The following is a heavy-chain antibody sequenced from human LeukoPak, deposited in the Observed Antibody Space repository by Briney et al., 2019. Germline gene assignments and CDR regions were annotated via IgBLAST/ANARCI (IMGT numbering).Heavy chain of an antibody. D-gene: IGHD3-16*01. J-gene: IGHJ4*02. Sequence: SETLSLTCTVSGGSISRYYWSWIRQPPGKGLEWVGYIYSSGTTKYNPSLKSRATISIDTSKSQLSLSLSSVSAADTAVYYCARGGPGPQLGEYVESNFAHGGQEAMV. CDR2: IYSSGTT. CDR1: GGSISRYY. CDR3: ARGGPGPQLGEYVESNFAH. V-gene: IGHV4-4*09.